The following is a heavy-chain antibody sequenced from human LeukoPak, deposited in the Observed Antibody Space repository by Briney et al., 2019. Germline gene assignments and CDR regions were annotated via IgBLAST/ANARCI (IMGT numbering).Heavy chain of an antibody. CDR1: GGSISSYY. CDR3: ARGRNSHYYYDSSGYQAGDY. V-gene: IGHV4-4*07. CDR2: IYISGST. D-gene: IGHD3-22*01. J-gene: IGHJ4*02. Sequence: SETLSLTCTVSGGSISSYYWSWIRQTAGKGLEWIGRIYISGSTNYNPSLKSRVTISVDTSKNQFALKLSSVTAADTAVYYCARGRNSHYYYDSSGYQAGDYWGQGTLVTVSS.